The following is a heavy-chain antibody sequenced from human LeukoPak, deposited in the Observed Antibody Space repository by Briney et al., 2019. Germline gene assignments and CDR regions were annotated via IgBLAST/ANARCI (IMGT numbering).Heavy chain of an antibody. V-gene: IGHV1-69*05. J-gene: IGHJ4*02. CDR2: SIPIFGTA. CDR1: GGTFSRSA. D-gene: IGHD5-18*01. Sequence: PVKLSCKASGGTFSRSAITWVGQSRGHGLGCRGGSIPIFGTANYAQKFQGRVTITTDESTSTAYMELSSLRSEDAAVYYCAVTGETGGIQLWFDYWGQGTLVTVSS. CDR3: AVTGETGGIQLWFDY.